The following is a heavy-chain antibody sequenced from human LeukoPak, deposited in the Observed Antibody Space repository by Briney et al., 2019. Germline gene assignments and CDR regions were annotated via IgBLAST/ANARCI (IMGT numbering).Heavy chain of an antibody. J-gene: IGHJ4*02. V-gene: IGHV3-23*01. CDR1: GFTFSSYA. CDR3: AKDQGDIVASPADY. CDR2: ISGSGGST. D-gene: IGHD2-15*01. Sequence: GGSLRLSCAASGFTFSSYAMSWVRQAPGKGLEWVSAISGSGGSTYYADSVKGRFTISRDNSKNTLYLQMNSLRAEDTAVYYCAKDQGDIVASPADYWGQGTLVTVSS.